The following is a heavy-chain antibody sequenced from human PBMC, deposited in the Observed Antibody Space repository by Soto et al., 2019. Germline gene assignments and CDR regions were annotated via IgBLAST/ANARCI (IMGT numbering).Heavy chain of an antibody. J-gene: IGHJ6*02. CDR3: ARDRYGGLYGMDV. CDR1: GGSISSGGYS. D-gene: IGHD1-26*01. V-gene: IGHV4-30-2*01. CDR2: IYHSGRT. Sequence: QLQLQESGSGLVKPSQTLSLTCAVSGGSISSGGYSWSWIRQPPGKGLEWIGYIYHSGRTYYNPSLKSRVNISVDRSKNQFSLKLSSVTAADTAVYYCARDRYGGLYGMDVWGQGTTVTVSS.